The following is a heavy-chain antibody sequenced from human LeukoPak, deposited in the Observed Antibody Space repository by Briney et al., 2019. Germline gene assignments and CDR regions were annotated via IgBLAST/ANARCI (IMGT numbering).Heavy chain of an antibody. J-gene: IGHJ6*02. CDR2: INQDGREK. CDR1: QFTFSCYW. Sequence: GGSLRLSCTASQFTFSCYWMKLVRPGPGEGLGVVANINQDGREKNYVDSVKGRFTISRDNAKASLYLQMNSLRAGDTAVYYCARYASPLEGMDVWGQGTTVTVSS. V-gene: IGHV3-7*04. CDR3: ARYASPLEGMDV.